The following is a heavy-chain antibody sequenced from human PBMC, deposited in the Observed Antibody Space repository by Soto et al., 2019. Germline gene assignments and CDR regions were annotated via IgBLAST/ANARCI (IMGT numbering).Heavy chain of an antibody. V-gene: IGHV4-34*01. J-gene: IGHJ4*02. CDR1: GGSFTGYY. D-gene: IGHD1-1*01. CDR2: INDSGST. CDR3: ARDKITGHFEY. Sequence: QVQLQQRGAGLLKPSETLSLTCAVYGGSFTGYYWSWIRQPPGTGLVWIGEINDSGSTNYTPSLKSQLTISVDTSKNQFSLKLTYVTAADPALYYGARDKITGHFEYWGQGTLVIVSS.